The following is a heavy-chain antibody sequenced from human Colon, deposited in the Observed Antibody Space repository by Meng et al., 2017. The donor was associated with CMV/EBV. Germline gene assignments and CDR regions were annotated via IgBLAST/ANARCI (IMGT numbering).Heavy chain of an antibody. D-gene: IGHD6-19*01. Sequence: DTFNNFVFSWVRQAPGQGLEWMGSIYPDLGVKHYAQRFRGRVTISADKSTSTAYMELSSVRSEDTAVLYCATGDLRNSTGAYYFDSWGQGTLVTVSS. V-gene: IGHV1-69*04. J-gene: IGHJ4*02. CDR2: IYPDLGVK. CDR1: DTFNNFV. CDR3: ATGDLRNSTGAYYFDS.